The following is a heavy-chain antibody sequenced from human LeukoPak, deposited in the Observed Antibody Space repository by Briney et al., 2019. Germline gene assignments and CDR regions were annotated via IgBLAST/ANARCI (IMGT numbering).Heavy chain of an antibody. CDR3: ARESPYCSSTSCYPYFDY. J-gene: IGHJ4*02. V-gene: IGHV3-30*04. D-gene: IGHD2-2*01. CDR2: VLYDGSMK. CDR1: GFTFSSYA. Sequence: PGGSLRLSCAASGFTFSSYAMHWVRQAPGKGLEWVAVVLYDGSMKYYADSVKGRFTISRDNSKNTLYLQMNSLRAEDTAVYYCARESPYCSSTSCYPYFDYWGQGTLVTVSS.